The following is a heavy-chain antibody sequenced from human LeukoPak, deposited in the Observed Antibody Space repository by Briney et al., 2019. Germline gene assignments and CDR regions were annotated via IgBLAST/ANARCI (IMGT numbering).Heavy chain of an antibody. Sequence: GGSLRLSCAASGFSFTSYAMTWVRQAPGKGLEWVSAASEDGGTTYYADFVKGRFAISRDNTKNTLYLQMNSLRAEDTAVYYCARFWGSYPPDYWGQGTLVTVSS. CDR1: GFSFTSYA. D-gene: IGHD3-16*01. J-gene: IGHJ4*02. CDR3: ARFWGSYPPDY. CDR2: ASEDGGTT. V-gene: IGHV3-23*01.